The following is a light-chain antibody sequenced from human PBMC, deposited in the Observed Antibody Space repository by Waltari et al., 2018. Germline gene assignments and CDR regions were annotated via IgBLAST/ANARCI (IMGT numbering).Light chain of an antibody. V-gene: IGLV2-14*01. CDR3: SSFTTNSPPYV. J-gene: IGLJ1*01. CDR1: SSDIGDSNY. Sequence: QSALTQPASVSGSPGQSITISCTGTSSDIGDSNYVSRYQQHPGEAPKLIVYEVTNRPSGVSNRFSGSKSGNTASLTISGLQAEDEADYYCSSFTTNSPPYVFGTGTEVTVL. CDR2: EVT.